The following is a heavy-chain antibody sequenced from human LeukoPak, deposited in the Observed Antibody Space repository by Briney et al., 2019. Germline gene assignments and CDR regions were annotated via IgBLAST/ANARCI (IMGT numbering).Heavy chain of an antibody. Sequence: GGSLRLSCAASGFTFSSYAMSWVRQAPGKGLEWDSSISSSSSYIYYADSEKGRFTISRDNAKNSLYLQMNSLRAEDTAVYYCARDLSGQQLVPGYWGQGTLVTVSS. CDR3: ARDLSGQQLVPGY. CDR2: ISSSSSYI. V-gene: IGHV3-21*01. CDR1: GFTFSSYA. J-gene: IGHJ4*02. D-gene: IGHD6-13*01.